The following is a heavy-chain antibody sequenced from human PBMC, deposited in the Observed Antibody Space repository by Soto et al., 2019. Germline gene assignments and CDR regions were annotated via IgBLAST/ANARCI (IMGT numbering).Heavy chain of an antibody. J-gene: IGHJ4*02. CDR3: AAQLSDPGIDY. CDR1: GGTFSIYA. D-gene: IGHD5-18*01. CDR2: IIPIFGTA. V-gene: IGHV1-69*13. Sequence: GASLKVSCKASGGTFSIYAISWVRQAPGQGLEWMGGIIPIFGTANYAQKFQGRVTITADESTSTAYMELSSLRSEDTAVYYCAAQLSDPGIDYWGQGTLVTVSS.